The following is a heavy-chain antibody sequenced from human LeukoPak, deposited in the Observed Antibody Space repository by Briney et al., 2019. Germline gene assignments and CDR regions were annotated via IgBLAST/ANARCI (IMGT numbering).Heavy chain of an antibody. D-gene: IGHD5-24*01. Sequence: GGSLRLSCAASGFTFSSYGMHWVRQAPGKGLEWVAFIRYDGSNKYYADSVKGRFTISRDNSKNTLYLQMNSLRAEDTAVYYCARLLTGYNYVGGFEYWGQGTLVTVSS. CDR1: GFTFSSYG. CDR3: ARLLTGYNYVGGFEY. CDR2: IRYDGSNK. J-gene: IGHJ4*02. V-gene: IGHV3-30*02.